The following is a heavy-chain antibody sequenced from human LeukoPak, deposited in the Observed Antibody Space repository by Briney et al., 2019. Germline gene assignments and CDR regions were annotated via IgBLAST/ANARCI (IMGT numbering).Heavy chain of an antibody. Sequence: PGGSLRLSCAASGFTFSSYGTHWVRQAPGKGLEWVAVISYDGSNKYYADSVKGRFTISRDNSKNTLYLQMNSLRAEDTAVYYCAKDRGSGWTDYWGQGTLVTVSS. J-gene: IGHJ4*02. V-gene: IGHV3-30*18. CDR1: GFTFSSYG. D-gene: IGHD6-19*01. CDR3: AKDRGSGWTDY. CDR2: ISYDGSNK.